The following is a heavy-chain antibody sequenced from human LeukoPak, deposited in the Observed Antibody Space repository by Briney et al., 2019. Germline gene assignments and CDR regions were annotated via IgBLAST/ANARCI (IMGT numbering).Heavy chain of an antibody. CDR1: GGSISSYY. CDR3: ATSQYSSSWRRSDDAFDV. Sequence: SETLSLTCTVSGGSISSYYWSWIRQPAGKGLEWIGRIYTSGSTNFNPSLKSRVTISLDMSKNQFSLKVTSVTAADTAVYYCATSQYSSSWRRSDDAFDVWGQGTMVTVSS. D-gene: IGHD6-13*01. V-gene: IGHV4-4*07. CDR2: IYTSGST. J-gene: IGHJ3*01.